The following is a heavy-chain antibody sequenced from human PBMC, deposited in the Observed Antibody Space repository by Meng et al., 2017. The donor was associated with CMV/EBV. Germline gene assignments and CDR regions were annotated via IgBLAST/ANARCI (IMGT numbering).Heavy chain of an antibody. Sequence: GESLKISCAASGFTFSSYAMSWVRQAPGKGLEWVSVIYSGGSSTYYADSVKGRFTISRDNSKNTLYLQMNSLRAEDTAVYYCARWLAATPEWGFDSWGQGTLVTVSS. J-gene: IGHJ4*02. CDR2: IYSGGSST. CDR3: ARWLAATPEWGFDS. D-gene: IGHD2-15*01. CDR1: GFTFSSYA. V-gene: IGHV3-23*03.